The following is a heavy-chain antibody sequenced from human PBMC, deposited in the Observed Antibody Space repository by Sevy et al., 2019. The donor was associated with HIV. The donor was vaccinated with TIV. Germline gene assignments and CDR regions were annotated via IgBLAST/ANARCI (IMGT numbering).Heavy chain of an antibody. D-gene: IGHD3-10*01. CDR2: ISYDGTNK. CDR1: GFTFNTYA. Sequence: GGSLRLSCAASGFTFNTYAMHWVRQAPGKGLEWVAIISYDGTNKYHPDSVKGRFTISRDNPKNTLYLQMDNLEADDTAVYYCARAYFGSGSYYKKDYYAMDVWGQGTTVTVSS. J-gene: IGHJ6*02. CDR3: ARAYFGSGSYYKKDYYAMDV. V-gene: IGHV3-30-3*01.